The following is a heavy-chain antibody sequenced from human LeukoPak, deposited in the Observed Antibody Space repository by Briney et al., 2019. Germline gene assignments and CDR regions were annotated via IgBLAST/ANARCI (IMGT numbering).Heavy chain of an antibody. J-gene: IGHJ5*02. Sequence: ASVKVSCKASGYTFTGYYMHWVRQAPGQGLEWMGWINPNSGGTNYAQKFQGRVTMTRDTSTSTAYKELSRLRSDDTAVYYCARDGYSYGYAGINNWFDPWGQGTLVTVSS. CDR2: INPNSGGT. CDR1: GYTFTGYY. V-gene: IGHV1-2*02. CDR3: ARDGYSYGYAGINNWFDP. D-gene: IGHD5-18*01.